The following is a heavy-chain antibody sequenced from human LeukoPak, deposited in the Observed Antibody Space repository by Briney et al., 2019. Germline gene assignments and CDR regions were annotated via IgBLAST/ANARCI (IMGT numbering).Heavy chain of an antibody. D-gene: IGHD6-19*01. CDR3: ARGGHWLVNYYFDY. CDR1: GYTFTDYY. V-gene: IGHV1-2*02. Sequence: ASVKVSCKASGYTFTDYYMHWVRLAPGQELEWMGWINPNSGGTNYAQKFQGRVTMTRDTSISTAYMELSRLRSDDTAVYYCARGGHWLVNYYFDYRGQGTLVTVSS. J-gene: IGHJ4*02. CDR2: INPNSGGT.